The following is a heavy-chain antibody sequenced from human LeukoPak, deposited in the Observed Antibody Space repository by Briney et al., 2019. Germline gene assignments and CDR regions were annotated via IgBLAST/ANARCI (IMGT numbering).Heavy chain of an antibody. CDR2: ISYDGSNK. CDR3: ASLGYSGHDGDWFDP. Sequence: GGSLRLSCAASGFTFSSYAMHWVRQAPGKGLEWVAVISYDGSNKYYADSVKGRFTISRDNSKNTLYLQMNSLRAEDTAVYYCASLGYSGHDGDWFDPWGQGTLVTVSS. D-gene: IGHD5-12*01. V-gene: IGHV3-30-3*01. J-gene: IGHJ5*02. CDR1: GFTFSSYA.